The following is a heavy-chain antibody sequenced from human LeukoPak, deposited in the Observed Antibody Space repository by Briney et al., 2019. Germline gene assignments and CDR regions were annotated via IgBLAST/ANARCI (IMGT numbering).Heavy chain of an antibody. D-gene: IGHD3-10*01. Sequence: PSETLSLTCTVSGGSISTYYWSWIRQSPGKGLEWVSSISSSSSYIYYADSVKGRFTISRDNAKNSLYLQMNSLRAEDTAVYYCARMYHGSGSYVYYFDYWGQGTLVTVSS. J-gene: IGHJ4*02. V-gene: IGHV3-21*01. CDR1: GGSISTYY. CDR2: ISSSSSYI. CDR3: ARMYHGSGSYVYYFDY.